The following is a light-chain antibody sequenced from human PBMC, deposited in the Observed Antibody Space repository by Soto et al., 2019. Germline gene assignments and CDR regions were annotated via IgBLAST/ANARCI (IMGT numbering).Light chain of an antibody. V-gene: IGLV1-51*01. Sequence: QSVLTQPPSVSAAPGQKVTISCSGNRSNIGNNYVSWYQQLPGTAPKLLIYDNNKRPSGIPDRFSGSKSGTSATLGITGLQTGDEADYYCGTWDSSLSAGVFGTGTKLTVL. CDR3: GTWDSSLSAGV. CDR2: DNN. CDR1: RSNIGNNY. J-gene: IGLJ1*01.